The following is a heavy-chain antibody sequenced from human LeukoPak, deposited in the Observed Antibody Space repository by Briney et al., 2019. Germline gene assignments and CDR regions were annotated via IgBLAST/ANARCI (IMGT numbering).Heavy chain of an antibody. J-gene: IGHJ3*02. V-gene: IGHV3-53*01. Sequence: GGSLRLSCAASGFTVSNKYMTWVRQAPGKGLEWVSLIYSDGRTYYADSVKGQCTISRDNSKNTLYLQMNGLRVEDTAVYYCARGLFLSGYLDAFDIWGQGTVVTVSS. CDR3: ARGLFLSGYLDAFDI. CDR1: GFTVSNKY. D-gene: IGHD3-22*01. CDR2: IYSDGRT.